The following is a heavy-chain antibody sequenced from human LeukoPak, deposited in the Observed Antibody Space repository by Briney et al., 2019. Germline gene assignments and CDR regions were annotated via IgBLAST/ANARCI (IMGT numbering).Heavy chain of an antibody. Sequence: ASVKVSCKVSGYTLSELSIHWVRQAPGQGLEWMGWINTNTGDPTYAQGFTGRFVFSLDTSVSTAYLQISSLKAEDTAVYYCARDGLPGRYYYDSSGYYYEPPTNFDYWGQGTLVTVSS. D-gene: IGHD3-22*01. CDR1: GYTLSELS. V-gene: IGHV7-4-1*02. CDR2: INTNTGDP. CDR3: ARDGLPGRYYYDSSGYYYEPPTNFDY. J-gene: IGHJ4*02.